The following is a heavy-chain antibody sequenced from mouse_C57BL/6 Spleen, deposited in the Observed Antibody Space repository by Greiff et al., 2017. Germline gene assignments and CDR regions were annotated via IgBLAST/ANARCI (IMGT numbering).Heavy chain of an antibody. D-gene: IGHD2-3*01. CDR1: GYTFTSYW. CDR3: ASDGGYCAWFAY. Sequence: QVQLQQPGTELVKPGASVKLSCKASGYTFTSYWMHWVKQRPGQGLEWIGNINPNNGGTNYNDKFKSKATLTVDKSSSTAYMQLSSLTSEDSAVYDYASDGGYCAWFAYWGQGTLVTVSA. V-gene: IGHV1-53*01. CDR2: INPNNGGT. J-gene: IGHJ3*01.